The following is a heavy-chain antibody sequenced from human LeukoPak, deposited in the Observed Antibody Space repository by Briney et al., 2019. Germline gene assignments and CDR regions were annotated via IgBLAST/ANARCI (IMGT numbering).Heavy chain of an antibody. J-gene: IGHJ4*02. V-gene: IGHV3-7*04. CDR2: INEDGSQI. D-gene: IGHD1-26*01. CDR3: ARDFLGFSDS. CDR1: GFTFSMYF. Sequence: GGSLRLSCAASGFTFSMYFMRWVRQAPGKGLEWVASINEDGSQIYYVDSVKGRFTISRDNAKNSLYLQMNSLRAEDTAVYYCARDFLGFSDSWGQGTLVTVSS.